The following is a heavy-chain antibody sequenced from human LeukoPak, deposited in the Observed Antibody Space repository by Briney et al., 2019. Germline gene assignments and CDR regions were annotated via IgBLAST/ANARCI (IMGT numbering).Heavy chain of an antibody. D-gene: IGHD3-22*01. CDR3: ARESSYYYDSSGYVH. V-gene: IGHV1-2*02. CDR1: GYTFTGYY. J-gene: IGHJ4*02. Sequence: GASVKVSCKASGYTFTGYYMHWVRQAPGQGLEWMGWINPNSGGTNYAQKFQGRVTMTTDTSTSTAYMELRSLRSDDTAVYYCARESSYYYDSSGYVHWGQGTLVTVSS. CDR2: INPNSGGT.